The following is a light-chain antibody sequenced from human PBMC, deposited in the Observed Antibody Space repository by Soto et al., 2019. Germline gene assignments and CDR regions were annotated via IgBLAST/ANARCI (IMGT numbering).Light chain of an antibody. CDR3: AAWDDSLNGWV. V-gene: IGLV1-44*01. J-gene: IGLJ3*02. CDR2: SSN. Sequence: QAVVTQPPSASGTPGQRVPISCSGSSSNIGINPVNWYQQLPGTAPKLLIFSSNQRPSGVPDRFSGSKPGASASLAISGLQSEDEADYYCAAWDDSLNGWVFGGGTKLTVL. CDR1: SSNIGINP.